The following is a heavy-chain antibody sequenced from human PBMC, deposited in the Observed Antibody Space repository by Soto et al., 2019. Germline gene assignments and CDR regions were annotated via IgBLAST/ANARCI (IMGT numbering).Heavy chain of an antibody. CDR2: INHSGST. V-gene: IGHV4-34*01. CDR3: AREAGSSYHYFDY. J-gene: IGHJ4*02. D-gene: IGHD2-15*01. CDR1: GGSFSGYY. Sequence: PSETLSLTCAVYGGSFSGYYWSWIRQPPGKGLEWIGEINHSGSTNYNPSLKSRVTISVDTSKNQFSLKLSSVTAADTAVYYCAREAGSSYHYFDYWGQGTLVTVSS.